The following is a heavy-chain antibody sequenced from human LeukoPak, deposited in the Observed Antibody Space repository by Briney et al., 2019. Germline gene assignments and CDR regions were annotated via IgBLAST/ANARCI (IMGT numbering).Heavy chain of an antibody. CDR1: GFTLSSYW. CDR2: IKEDGSIQ. D-gene: IGHD6-19*01. V-gene: IGHV3-7*04. Sequence: GGSLRLSCVASGFTLSSYWMTWVRQAPGKGLEWLANIKEDGSIQYYLDSVRGRFTISRDNAKTSVYLQLNSLRADVTAVYYFAKDVWTGVAVSDYWGQGTLVTVSS. J-gene: IGHJ4*02. CDR3: AKDVWTGVAVSDY.